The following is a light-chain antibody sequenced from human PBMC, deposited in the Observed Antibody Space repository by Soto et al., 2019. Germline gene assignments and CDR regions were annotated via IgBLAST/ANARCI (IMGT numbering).Light chain of an antibody. J-gene: IGKJ1*01. CDR2: GVS. CDR3: QQYCNSLWT. CDR1: QSVSGTS. Sequence: EIVLTQSPGTLSLSPGERATLSCRASQSVSGTSLAWYQQKPGQAPRLLIFGVSSRATGTPDRFSGSGSGTDFTLTINRLEPEDFAVYFCQQYCNSLWTFGQGTKVEIK. V-gene: IGKV3-20*01.